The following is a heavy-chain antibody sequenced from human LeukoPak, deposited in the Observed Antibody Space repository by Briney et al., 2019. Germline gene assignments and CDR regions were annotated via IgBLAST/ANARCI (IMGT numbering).Heavy chain of an antibody. Sequence: SETLSLTCIASGGSISRTSYYWGWIRQPPGKGLEWIGSIFYTGSTYYNPSLKSRVTLSVDTSNNQFSLRLTSVTAADTAMYYCVTGYYLAPDNWFDPWGQGTLVTVSS. V-gene: IGHV4-39*01. CDR2: IFYTGST. D-gene: IGHD3-9*01. CDR3: VTGYYLAPDNWFDP. J-gene: IGHJ5*02. CDR1: GGSISRTSYY.